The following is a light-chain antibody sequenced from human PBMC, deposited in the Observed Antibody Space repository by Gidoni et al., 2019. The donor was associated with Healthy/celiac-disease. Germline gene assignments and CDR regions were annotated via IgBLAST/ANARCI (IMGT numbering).Light chain of an antibody. J-gene: IGKJ3*01. CDR2: DAS. CDR3: QQRSNWPLT. CDR1: QSVSSY. V-gene: IGKV3-11*01. Sequence: EIVLTQSPATLSLSPGERAILSCRASQSVSSYLAWYQQKPGQAPRLLIYDASNRATGIPARFSGSGSGTDFTLTISSLEPEDFAVYYCQQRSNWPLTFGPGTKVDIK.